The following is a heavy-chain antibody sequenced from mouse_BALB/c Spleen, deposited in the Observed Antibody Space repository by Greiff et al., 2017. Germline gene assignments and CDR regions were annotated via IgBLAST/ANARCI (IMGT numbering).Heavy chain of an antibody. J-gene: IGHJ3*01. D-gene: IGHD3-1*01. CDR3: TRTQRGGGLAWFAY. CDR2: IYPGNSDT. V-gene: IGHV1-5*01. Sequence: EVQLQQSGTVLARPGASVKMSCKASGYSFTSYWMHWVKQRPGQGLEWIGAIYPGNSDTSYNQKFKGKAKLTAVTSASTAYMELSSLTNEDSAVYYCTRTQRGGGLAWFAYWGQGTLVTVSA. CDR1: GYSFTSYW.